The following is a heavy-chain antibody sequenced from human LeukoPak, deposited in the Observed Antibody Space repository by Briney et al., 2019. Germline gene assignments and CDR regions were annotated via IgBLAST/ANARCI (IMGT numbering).Heavy chain of an antibody. D-gene: IGHD3-9*01. J-gene: IGHJ4*02. CDR2: INPSGGST. CDR1: GFTFSSYA. Sequence: GGSLRLSCAASGFTFSSYAMHWVRQAPGKGLEWMGIINPSGGSTSYAQKFQGRVTMTRDTSTSTVYMELSSLRSEDTAVYYCARDVSYDILSYWGQGTLVTVSS. V-gene: IGHV1-46*01. CDR3: ARDVSYDILSY.